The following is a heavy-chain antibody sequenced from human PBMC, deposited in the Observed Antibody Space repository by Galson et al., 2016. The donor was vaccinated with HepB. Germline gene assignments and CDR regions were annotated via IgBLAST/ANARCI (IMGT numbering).Heavy chain of an antibody. CDR2: IKRDGSEK. CDR1: GFNFNNYW. D-gene: IGHD3-3*01. V-gene: IGHV3-7*03. J-gene: IGHJ4*02. CDR3: AKFASQNSDYYFPD. Sequence: SLRLSCAASGFNFNNYWMSWVRQAPGKGLEWVADIKRDGSEKNYVDSVKGRFTISRDSANYSLSLQMNSLRADDTTVYYCAKFASQNSDYYFPDWGQGTLVIVSS.